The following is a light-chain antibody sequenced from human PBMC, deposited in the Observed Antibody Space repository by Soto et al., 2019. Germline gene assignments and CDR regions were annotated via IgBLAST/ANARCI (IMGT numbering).Light chain of an antibody. CDR2: ASS. Sequence: IQMTQSPSSLSASIGDTITITCRASQTIKNFLNWYQLRPGEAPKLLIYASSSLQSGVSSRFSGSGSGTDFTLTISSLQPEDFAIYYCQQSYSRPAITFGGGTKVEIK. CDR3: QQSYSRPAIT. J-gene: IGKJ4*01. V-gene: IGKV1-39*01. CDR1: QTIKNF.